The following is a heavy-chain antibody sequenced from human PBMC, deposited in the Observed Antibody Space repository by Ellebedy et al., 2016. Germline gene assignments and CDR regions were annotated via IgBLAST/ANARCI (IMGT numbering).Heavy chain of an antibody. V-gene: IGHV3-30*04. CDR1: GFTFSSYA. CDR2: ISYDGSNK. Sequence: GGSLRLSCAASGFTFSSYAMHWVRQAPGKGLEWVAVISYDGSNKYYADSVKGRFTISRDNSKNTLYLQMNSLRAEDTAVYYCARGSRSAAAGIWYYYYYYMDVWGKGTTVTVSS. CDR3: ARGSRSAAAGIWYYYYYYMDV. J-gene: IGHJ6*03. D-gene: IGHD6-13*01.